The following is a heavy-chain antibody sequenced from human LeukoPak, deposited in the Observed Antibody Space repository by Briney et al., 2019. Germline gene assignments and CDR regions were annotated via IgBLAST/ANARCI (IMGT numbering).Heavy chain of an antibody. Sequence: PSETLSLTCAVYGGSFSGYYWSWIRQPPGKGLEWIGEINHSGSTNYNPSLKSRVPISVDTSKNQFSLKLSSGTAADTAVYYCARDLWFGGEGGQGTLVTVSS. D-gene: IGHD3-10*01. CDR1: GGSFSGYY. CDR3: ARDLWFGGE. V-gene: IGHV4-34*01. CDR2: INHSGST. J-gene: IGHJ4*02.